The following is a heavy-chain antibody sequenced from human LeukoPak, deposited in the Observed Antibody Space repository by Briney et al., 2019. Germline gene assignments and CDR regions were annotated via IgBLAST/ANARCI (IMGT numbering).Heavy chain of an antibody. V-gene: IGHV3-7*01. J-gene: IGHJ2*01. D-gene: IGHD6-13*01. CDR1: GFTFSSYW. CDR2: IKQDGSEK. Sequence: HPGGSLRLSCAASGFTFSSYWMSWVRQAPGKGLEWVANIKQDGSEKYDVDSVKGRFTISRDKAKNSLYLQMNSLRAEDTAVYYCARDSIAAAGTNALDWYFDLWGRGTLVTVSS. CDR3: ARDSIAAAGTNALDWYFDL.